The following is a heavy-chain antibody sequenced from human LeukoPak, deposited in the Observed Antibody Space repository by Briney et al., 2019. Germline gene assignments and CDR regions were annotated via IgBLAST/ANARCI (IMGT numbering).Heavy chain of an antibody. CDR3: ARDLASSSWYVLSPPAY. D-gene: IGHD6-13*01. J-gene: IGHJ4*02. Sequence: GGSLRLSCAASGFTFSSYGMHWVRQAPGKGLEWVAVISYDGSNKYYADSVKGRFTISRDNSKNTLYLQMNSLRAEDTAVYYCARDLASSSWYVLSPPAYWGQGTLVTVSS. CDR1: GFTFSSYG. V-gene: IGHV3-30*03. CDR2: ISYDGSNK.